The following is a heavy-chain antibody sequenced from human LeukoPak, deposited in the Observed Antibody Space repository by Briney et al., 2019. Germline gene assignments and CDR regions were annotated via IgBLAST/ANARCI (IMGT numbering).Heavy chain of an antibody. CDR1: GYTLTELF. CDR2: FDPEDGET. D-gene: IGHD3-10*01. J-gene: IGHJ3*02. CDR3: ATGAPSTMVRGVIRRAFDI. Sequence: ASVKVSCKVSGYTLTELFMHWVRQAPGKGLEWMGGFDPEDGETIYAQKFQGRVTMTEDTPTDTAYMELSSLRSEDTAVYYCATGAPSTMVRGVIRRAFDIWGQGTMVTVSS. V-gene: IGHV1-24*01.